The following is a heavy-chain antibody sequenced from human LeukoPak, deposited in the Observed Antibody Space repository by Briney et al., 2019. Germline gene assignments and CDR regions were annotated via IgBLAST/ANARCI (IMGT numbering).Heavy chain of an antibody. V-gene: IGHV1-8*01. CDR1: GYTFTSYD. Sequence: GASVKVSCKASGYTFTSYDINWVRQATGQGLEWMGWMNPNSGNTGYAQKFQGRVTMTRNTSISTAYMELSSLRSEDTAVYYCARSVDGYCSGGSCYSGNWLDPWGQGTLVTVSS. D-gene: IGHD2-15*01. CDR3: ARSVDGYCSGGSCYSGNWLDP. J-gene: IGHJ5*02. CDR2: MNPNSGNT.